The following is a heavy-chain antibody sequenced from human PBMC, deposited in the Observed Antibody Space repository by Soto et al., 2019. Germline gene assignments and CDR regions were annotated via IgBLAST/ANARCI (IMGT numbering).Heavy chain of an antibody. D-gene: IGHD3-16*01. CDR1: GGSISSGDYY. V-gene: IGHV4-31*02. CDR2: IYYSGST. Sequence: SETLSLTCTVSGGSISSGDYYWSWIRQVPGKGLEWIGYIYYSGSTYYNPSLKSRVAMSVDTSKNQFSLKLSSVTAADTAVYYCAREGGDGIDYWGQGTLVTVSS. J-gene: IGHJ4*02. CDR3: AREGGDGIDY.